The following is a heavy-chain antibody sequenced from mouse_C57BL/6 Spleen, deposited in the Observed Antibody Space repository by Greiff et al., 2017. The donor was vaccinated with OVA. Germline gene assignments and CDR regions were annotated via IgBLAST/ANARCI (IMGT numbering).Heavy chain of an antibody. D-gene: IGHD1-1*01. CDR2: IYPRDGST. J-gene: IGHJ2*01. CDR1: GYTFPDHT. Sequence: VKLMESAAELVKPGASVKISCKVSGYTFPDHTIHWMKQRPEQGLEWIGYIYPRDGSTKYNEKFKGKATLTADKSSSTACMQLNSLTSEDSAVYFCAGVYYGYFDYWGQGTTLTVSS. CDR3: AGVYYGYFDY. V-gene: IGHV1-78*01.